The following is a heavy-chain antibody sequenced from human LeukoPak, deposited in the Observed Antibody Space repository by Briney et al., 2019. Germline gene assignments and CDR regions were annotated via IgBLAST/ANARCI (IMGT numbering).Heavy chain of an antibody. D-gene: IGHD3-22*01. CDR3: ATGLTYYYDSSGSLDY. V-gene: IGHV1-18*01. CDR2: ISAYNGNT. Sequence: ASVKVSCTASGYTFTSYGISWVRQAPGQGLEWMGWISAYNGNTNYAQKLQGRVTMTEDTSTDTAYMELSSLRSEDTAVYYCATGLTYYYDSSGSLDYWGQGTLVTVSS. CDR1: GYTFTSYG. J-gene: IGHJ4*02.